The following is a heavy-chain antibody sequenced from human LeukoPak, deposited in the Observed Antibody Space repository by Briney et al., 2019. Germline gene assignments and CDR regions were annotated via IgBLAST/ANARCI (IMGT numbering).Heavy chain of an antibody. CDR2: INPNSGGT. J-gene: IGHJ4*02. D-gene: IGHD2-2*01. CDR1: GYTFTDYY. Sequence: ASVKVSCKASGYTFTDYYIHWLRQAPGLGLEWMGWINPNSGGTNYAPKFQDLVTMSSDTSITTAYMELSRLISDDTAVYYCARTKPPCTSCLLLDYWGQGTLVTVSS. CDR3: ARTKPPCTSCLLLDY. V-gene: IGHV1-2*02.